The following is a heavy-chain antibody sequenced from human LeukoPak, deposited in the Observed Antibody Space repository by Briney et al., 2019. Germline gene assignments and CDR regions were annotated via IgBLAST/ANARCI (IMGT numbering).Heavy chain of an antibody. CDR2: INHSGST. J-gene: IGHJ6*02. V-gene: IGHV4-34*01. D-gene: IGHD4-11*01. CDR1: GGSFSGYY. Sequence: SETLSLTCAVYGGSFSGYYWSWIRQPPGKGLEWIGEINHSGSTNYNPSLKSRVTISVDTSKNQFSLKLSSVTAADTAVYYCASVTVTTSYYGMDVGGQGTTVTVSS. CDR3: ASVTVTTSYYGMDV.